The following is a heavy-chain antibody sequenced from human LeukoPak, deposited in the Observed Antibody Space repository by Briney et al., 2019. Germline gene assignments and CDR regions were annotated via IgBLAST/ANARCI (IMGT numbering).Heavy chain of an antibody. CDR1: DDSISSGYY. CDR3: ARGSGYVTAHDAFDI. D-gene: IGHD6-25*01. CDR2: IYTSGST. J-gene: IGHJ3*02. Sequence: SETLSLTCTVSDDSISSGYYWGWIRQPAGKGLEWIGRIYTSGSTNYNPSLKSRVTMSVDTSKNQFSLKLSSVTAADTAVYYCARGSGYVTAHDAFDIWGQGTMVTVSS. V-gene: IGHV4-4*07.